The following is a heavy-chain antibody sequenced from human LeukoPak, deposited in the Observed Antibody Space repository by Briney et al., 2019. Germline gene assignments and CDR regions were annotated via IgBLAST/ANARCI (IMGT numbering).Heavy chain of an antibody. CDR1: GDSITSGSYY. D-gene: IGHD5-12*01. V-gene: IGHV4-31*03. Sequence: PSETLSLTCNVSGDSITSGSYYWSWIRQHPGKGLEWIGYIYYSGSTYYNPSLKSRVTISVDTSKNQFSLKLNSVTAADTAVYYCARDFSGYDHLDSWGQGTLVTVSS. CDR2: IYYSGST. J-gene: IGHJ4*02. CDR3: ARDFSGYDHLDS.